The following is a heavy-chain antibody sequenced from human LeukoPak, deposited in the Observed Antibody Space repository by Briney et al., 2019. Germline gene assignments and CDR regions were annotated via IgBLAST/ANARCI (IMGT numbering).Heavy chain of an antibody. J-gene: IGHJ4*02. Sequence: GGSLRLSCAVAGFTFSSYAMHWVRQAPGKGLEWVSFISYDGSNKYYADSVKGRFTISRDNAKNTLYLQMNSLTSEDTAVYYCASSFRILYDYWGQGTLVTVSS. D-gene: IGHD2-8*01. V-gene: IGHV3-30*04. CDR2: ISYDGSNK. CDR3: ASSFRILYDY. CDR1: GFTFSSYA.